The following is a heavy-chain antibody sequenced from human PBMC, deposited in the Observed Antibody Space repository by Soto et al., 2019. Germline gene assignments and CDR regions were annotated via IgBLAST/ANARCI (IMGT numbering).Heavy chain of an antibody. CDR3: ARVRQGCSANNCYFDP. Sequence: SETLSLTCTLSGGSVRAPDWSNWVRQSPDKGLEWIAEVHISGHSNYNPSLRSRVSVSIDSSKNQFYLNLNSVTAADTAIYYCARVRQGCSANNCYFDPRGQGTQVTVSS. J-gene: IGHJ5*01. CDR2: VHISGHS. V-gene: IGHV4-4*02. D-gene: IGHD1-1*01. CDR1: GGSVRAPDW.